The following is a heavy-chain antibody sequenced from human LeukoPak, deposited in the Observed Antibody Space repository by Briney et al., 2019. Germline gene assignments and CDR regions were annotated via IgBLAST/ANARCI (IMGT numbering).Heavy chain of an antibody. CDR1: GFTFSSYG. Sequence: GGSLRLSCAASGFTFSSYGMHWVRQAPGKGLECVSGISEGADITYYGGSVKGRFTISRDNSKNTLYLQMNSLRAEDTAVYYCAKQNSRGFDYWGQGTLVTVSS. CDR2: ISEGADIT. CDR3: AKQNSRGFDY. J-gene: IGHJ4*02. V-gene: IGHV3-23*01. D-gene: IGHD2/OR15-2a*01.